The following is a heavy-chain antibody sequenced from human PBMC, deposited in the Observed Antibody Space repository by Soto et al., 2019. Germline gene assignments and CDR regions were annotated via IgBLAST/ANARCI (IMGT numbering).Heavy chain of an antibody. CDR2: ISHDGSNK. D-gene: IGHD6-13*01. Sequence: QVQLVESGGGVVQPGRSLRLSCAASEFTFSTYAMHWVRQAPGKGLEWVAFISHDGSNKYYADSVKGRFTSSRDNSKNTLYLQMNSLRAEDTAVYYCATEHLGIAAAVFDYWGQGSLITVSS. CDR1: EFTFSTYA. CDR3: ATEHLGIAAAVFDY. V-gene: IGHV3-30-3*01. J-gene: IGHJ4*02.